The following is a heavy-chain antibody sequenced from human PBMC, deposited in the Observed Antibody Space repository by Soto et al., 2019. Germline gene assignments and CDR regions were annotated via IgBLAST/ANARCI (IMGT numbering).Heavy chain of an antibody. J-gene: IGHJ5*02. CDR1: GGSFSCYY. Sequence: PSETLSLTCAVYGGSFSCYYWSWIRQPPGKGLEWIGEINHSGSTNYNPSLKSRVTVSVDTSKNQFSLKLSSVTAADTAVYYCARGGSSSWYRNNWFDPWGQGTLVTVSS. CDR2: INHSGST. CDR3: ARGGSSSWYRNNWFDP. V-gene: IGHV4-34*01. D-gene: IGHD6-13*01.